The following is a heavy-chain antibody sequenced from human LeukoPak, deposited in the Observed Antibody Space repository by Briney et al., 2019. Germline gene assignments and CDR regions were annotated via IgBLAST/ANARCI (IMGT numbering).Heavy chain of an antibody. CDR2: IYPRDGST. CDR1: EYTFTSNY. J-gene: IGHJ4*02. V-gene: IGHV1-46*01. Sequence: GASVKVSCKASEYTFTSNYIHWVRQAPGHGLEWMGMIYPRDGSTSYAQKFQGRVTVTRDTSTSTVHMELSGLRSEDTAVYYCARDQEGFDYWGQGTLVTVSS. CDR3: ARDQEGFDY.